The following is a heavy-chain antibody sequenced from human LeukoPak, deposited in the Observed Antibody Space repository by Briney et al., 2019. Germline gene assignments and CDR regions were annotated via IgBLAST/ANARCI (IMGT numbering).Heavy chain of an antibody. Sequence: PGGSLRLSCAASGFTFSSYEMNWVRQAPGKGLEWVSYISSSGSTIYYADSVKGRFTISRDNAKNSLYLQMNSLRAEDTAVYYCARVVYYGSGREYYYYMDVWGKGTTVTVS. CDR3: ARVVYYGSGREYYYYMDV. D-gene: IGHD3-10*01. J-gene: IGHJ6*03. CDR2: ISSSGSTI. V-gene: IGHV3-48*03. CDR1: GFTFSSYE.